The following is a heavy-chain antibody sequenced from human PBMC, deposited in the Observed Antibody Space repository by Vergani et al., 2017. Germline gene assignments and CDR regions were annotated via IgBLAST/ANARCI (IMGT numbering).Heavy chain of an antibody. Sequence: QVHLVESGGGVVQPGRSLTLSCVVSGFTSSYYGMHWVRQAPGKGLEWVAVISYDGTQKYYADSVKGRFTISRDNSKSTLYLQMNSLRTEDTAVYYCATKSXGTPGCQIEYFREWGQGTLVTVSS. D-gene: IGHD1-1*01. CDR1: GFTSSYYG. CDR2: ISYDGTQK. V-gene: IGHV3-30*03. CDR3: ATKSXGTPGCQIEYFRE. J-gene: IGHJ1*01.